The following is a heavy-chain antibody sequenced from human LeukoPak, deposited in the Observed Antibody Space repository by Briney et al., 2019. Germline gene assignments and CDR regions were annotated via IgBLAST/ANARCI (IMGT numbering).Heavy chain of an antibody. CDR3: ARSPHRLIGHWFDP. CDR1: GGSINSYY. Sequence: SETLSLTCTVSGGSINSYYWSWIRQPAGKGLEWIGRIFSSGNTIYNPSLQSRVTMSVDTSKNQFSLRLNSVTAADTAVYYCARSPHRLIGHWFDPWGQGTMVTVSS. CDR2: IFSSGNT. V-gene: IGHV4-4*07. J-gene: IGHJ5*02. D-gene: IGHD3-16*01.